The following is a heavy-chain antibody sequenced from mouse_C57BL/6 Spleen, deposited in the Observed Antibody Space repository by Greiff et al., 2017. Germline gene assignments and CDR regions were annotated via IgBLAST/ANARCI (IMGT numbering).Heavy chain of an antibody. CDR1: GYAFSSSW. Sequence: QVQLQQSGPELVKPGASVKISCTASGYAFSSSWMNWVKQRPGKGLEWIGRIYPGDGDTNYNGKFKGKDTLTADKSSSTAYMQLSSLTSEDSAVYFCARRANWDGYFDYWGQGTTLTVSS. V-gene: IGHV1-82*01. CDR2: IYPGDGDT. CDR3: ARRANWDGYFDY. D-gene: IGHD4-1*01. J-gene: IGHJ2*01.